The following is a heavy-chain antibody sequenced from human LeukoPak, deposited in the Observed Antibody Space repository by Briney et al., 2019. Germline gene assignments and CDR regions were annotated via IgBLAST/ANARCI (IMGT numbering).Heavy chain of an antibody. CDR1: GFTLSSYA. CDR2: ISGSGGST. J-gene: IGHJ4*02. D-gene: IGHD3-10*01. V-gene: IGHV3-23*01. Sequence: GWSLRLSCAASGFTLSSYAMSWVRQAPGKGLEWVSAISGSGGSTYYADSVKGRFTISRDNSKNTLYLQMNSLRAEDTAVYYCAKRPSGSDYTQYYFDYWGQGTLVTVSS. CDR3: AKRPSGSDYTQYYFDY.